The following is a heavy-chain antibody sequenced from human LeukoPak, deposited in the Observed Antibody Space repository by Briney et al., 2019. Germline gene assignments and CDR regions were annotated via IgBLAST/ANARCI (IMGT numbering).Heavy chain of an antibody. V-gene: IGHV5-51*03. D-gene: IGHD2-2*01. Sequence: GESLKISCKGSGYSFTSYWIRWVRQMPGKGLEWMGITYPGGSDTRYSPSFQGQVTISADKSISTAYLQWSSLKASDTAMYYCVRGPAAPRDYWGQGTLVTVSS. J-gene: IGHJ4*02. CDR1: GYSFTSYW. CDR2: TYPGGSDT. CDR3: VRGPAAPRDY.